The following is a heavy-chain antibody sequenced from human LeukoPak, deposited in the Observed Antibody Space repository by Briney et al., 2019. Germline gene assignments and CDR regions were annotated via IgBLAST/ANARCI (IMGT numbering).Heavy chain of an antibody. V-gene: IGHV3-11*04. J-gene: IGHJ6*02. D-gene: IGHD1-26*01. CDR1: GFIFSDYY. CDR2: ISGSGRSK. CDR3: ARDGLGSGRTGGMDV. Sequence: GGSLRLSCAASGFIFSDYYMTWIRQAPGKGLEWISHISGSGRSKDYATSLKGRFTISRDNAKNSLYLQMNSLRAEDTALYYCARDGLGSGRTGGMDVWGQGTTVTVSS.